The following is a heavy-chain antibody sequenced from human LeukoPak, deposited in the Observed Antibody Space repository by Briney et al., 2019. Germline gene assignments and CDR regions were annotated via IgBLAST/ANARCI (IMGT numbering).Heavy chain of an antibody. V-gene: IGHV3-23*01. CDR2: ISGSGGST. D-gene: IGHD5-18*01. Sequence: GGSLSLSCTASGFTFCSYAMSWVRQAPGTGMEWVSAISGSGGSTYYADSVKGRFTISRDNAKNSLYLQMNSLRAEDTAVYYCARSGGYSYGGGDDAFDIWGQGTMVTVSS. CDR1: GFTFCSYA. CDR3: ARSGGYSYGGGDDAFDI. J-gene: IGHJ3*02.